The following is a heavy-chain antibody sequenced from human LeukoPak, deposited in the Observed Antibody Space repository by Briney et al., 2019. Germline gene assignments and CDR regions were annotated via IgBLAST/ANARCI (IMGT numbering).Heavy chain of an antibody. Sequence: SETLSLTCTVSGGSISSYYWSWIRQPAGKGLEWIGRIYTSGSTNYNPSLKSRVTMSVDTSKNQFSLKLSSVTAADTAVYYCARDDCSGGSCRDPHDAFDIWGQGTMVTVSS. CDR1: GGSISSYY. V-gene: IGHV4-4*07. J-gene: IGHJ3*02. CDR3: ARDDCSGGSCRDPHDAFDI. CDR2: IYTSGST. D-gene: IGHD2-15*01.